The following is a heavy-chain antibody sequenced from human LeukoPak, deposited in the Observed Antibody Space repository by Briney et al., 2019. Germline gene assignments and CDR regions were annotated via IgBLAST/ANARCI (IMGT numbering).Heavy chain of an antibody. D-gene: IGHD6-19*01. J-gene: IGHJ4*02. CDR1: GFTFRNAW. CDR2: VSSNVYST. V-gene: IGHV3-64D*09. CDR3: VKDSKSSGWYVPPNFDY. Sequence: GGSLRLSCAASGFTFRNAWMSWVRQAPGKGLEYVSSVSSNVYSTHYADSVKGRFAISRDNSKNTLYLQMSSLRTEDTAVYYCVKDSKSSGWYVPPNFDYWGQGTLVTVSS.